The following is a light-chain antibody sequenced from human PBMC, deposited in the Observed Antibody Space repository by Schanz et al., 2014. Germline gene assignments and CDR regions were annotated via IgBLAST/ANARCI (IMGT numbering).Light chain of an antibody. Sequence: QSALTQPASVSGSPGQSITISCTGITSDVGGYNYVSWYQHHPGKAPKLMIYEVTKRPSGVPDRFSGSKSGNTASLTVSGLQAEDEADYYCSSYGGSNFVVFGGGTKLTVL. V-gene: IGLV2-8*01. CDR2: EVT. CDR3: SSYGGSNFVV. J-gene: IGLJ2*01. CDR1: TSDVGGYNY.